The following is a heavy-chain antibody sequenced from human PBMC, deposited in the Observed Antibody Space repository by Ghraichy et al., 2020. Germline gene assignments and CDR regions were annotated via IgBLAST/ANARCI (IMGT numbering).Heavy chain of an antibody. CDR1: GGSISSSSYY. CDR2: IYYSGST. J-gene: IGHJ5*02. D-gene: IGHD3-10*01. Sequence: SETPSLTCTVSGGSISSSSYYWGWIRQPPGKGLEWIGSIYYSGSTYYNPSLKSRVTISVDTSKNQFSLKLSSVTAADTAVYYCARPMVRVQSANWFDPWGQGTLVTVSS. CDR3: ARPMVRVQSANWFDP. V-gene: IGHV4-39*07.